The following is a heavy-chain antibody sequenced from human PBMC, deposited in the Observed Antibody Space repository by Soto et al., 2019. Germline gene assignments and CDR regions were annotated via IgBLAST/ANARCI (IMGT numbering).Heavy chain of an antibody. V-gene: IGHV4-59*08. CDR2: IYYSGST. D-gene: IGHD3-10*01. CDR3: ASQNYGTGNRYFDY. Sequence: SETLSLTCTVSGGSISSYYWSWIRQPPGKGLEWIGYIYYSGSTNYNPSLKSRVTISVDTSKNQFSLKLNSMTAADTAVYYCASQNYGTGNRYFDYWGQGTLVTVSS. CDR1: GGSISSYY. J-gene: IGHJ4*02.